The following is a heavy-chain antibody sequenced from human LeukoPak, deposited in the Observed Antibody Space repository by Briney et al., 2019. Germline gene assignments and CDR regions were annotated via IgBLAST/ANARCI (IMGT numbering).Heavy chain of an antibody. J-gene: IGHJ4*02. D-gene: IGHD3-3*01. CDR1: GGSISSYY. V-gene: IGHV4-59*08. CDR2: IYYSGST. CDR3: ARHFPLRFLEWSKFDY. Sequence: TSETLSLTCTVSGGSISSYYWSWIRQPPGKGLEWIGYIYYSGSTNYNPSLKSRVTISVDTSKNQFSLKLSSVTAADTAVYYCARHFPLRFLEWSKFDYWGQGTLVTVSS.